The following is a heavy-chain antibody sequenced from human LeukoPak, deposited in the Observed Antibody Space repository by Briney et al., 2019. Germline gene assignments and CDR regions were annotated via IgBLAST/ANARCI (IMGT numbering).Heavy chain of an antibody. CDR1: GGSISSSSYY. Sequence: SETLSLTCTVSGGSISSSSYYWGWIRQPPGKGLEWIGSIYYSGSTYYNPPLKSRVTISVDTSKNQFSLKLSSVTAADTAVYYCARLRITGTTDYWGQGTLVTVSS. CDR3: ARLRITGTTDY. D-gene: IGHD1-20*01. V-gene: IGHV4-39*01. J-gene: IGHJ4*02. CDR2: IYYSGST.